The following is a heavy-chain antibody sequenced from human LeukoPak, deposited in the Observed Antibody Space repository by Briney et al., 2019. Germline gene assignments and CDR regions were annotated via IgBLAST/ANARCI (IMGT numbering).Heavy chain of an antibody. J-gene: IGHJ5*02. D-gene: IGHD1-26*01. CDR1: GGSFSGYY. Sequence: PSETPSLTCAVYGGSFSGYYWSWIRQPPGKGLEWIGEINHSGSTNYNPSLKSRVTISVDTSKNQFSLKLSSVTAADTAVYYCARAPQWELDAWFDPWGQGTLVTVSS. CDR2: INHSGST. V-gene: IGHV4-34*01. CDR3: ARAPQWELDAWFDP.